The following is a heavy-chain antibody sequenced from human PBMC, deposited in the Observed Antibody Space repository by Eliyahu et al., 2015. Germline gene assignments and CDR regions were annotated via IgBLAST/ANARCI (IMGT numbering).Heavy chain of an antibody. CDR3: ARGFLRLERNYYYYYYMDV. V-gene: IGHV4-34*01. CDR1: GGSFSGYY. D-gene: IGHD1-1*01. Sequence: QVQLQQWGAGLLKPSETLSLTCAVYGGSFSGYYWSWIRQPPGKGLEWIGEINHSGSTNYNPSLKSRVTISVDTSKNQFSLKLSSVTAADTAVYYCARGFLRLERNYYYYYYMDVWGKGTTVTVPS. J-gene: IGHJ6*03. CDR2: INHSGST.